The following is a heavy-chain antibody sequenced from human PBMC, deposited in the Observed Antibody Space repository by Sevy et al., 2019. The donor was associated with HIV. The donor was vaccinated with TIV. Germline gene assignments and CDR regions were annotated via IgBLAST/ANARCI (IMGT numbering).Heavy chain of an antibody. CDR1: GFSFSHYW. D-gene: IGHD3-22*01. J-gene: IGHJ4*02. V-gene: IGHV3-7*04. Sequence: GGSLRLSCAASGFSFSHYWMHWVRQAPGKGLEWVANIKQDESEKYYVASVKGRFTISRDNAKNSVYLKMNSLIPEDTAIYYCDRGNSGSFDYWGQGTLVTVSS. CDR3: DRGNSGSFDY. CDR2: IKQDESEK.